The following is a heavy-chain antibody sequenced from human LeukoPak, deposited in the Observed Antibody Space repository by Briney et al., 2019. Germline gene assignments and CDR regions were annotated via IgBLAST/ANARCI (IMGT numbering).Heavy chain of an antibody. D-gene: IGHD3-10*01. J-gene: IGHJ4*02. CDR2: INPNNGDT. Sequence: ASVKVSCKASGYSFTGYQMHWVRQAPGQGLEWMGWINPNNGDTNYAQKFQGRVTMTRDTSISTAYMELSRLRSDDTAVYYCARGGRITMVRGVIGPDYWGQGTLVTVSS. CDR1: GYSFTGYQ. CDR3: ARGGRITMVRGVIGPDY. V-gene: IGHV1-2*02.